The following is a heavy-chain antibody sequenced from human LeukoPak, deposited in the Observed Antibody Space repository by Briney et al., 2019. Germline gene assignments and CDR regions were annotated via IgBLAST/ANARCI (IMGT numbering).Heavy chain of an antibody. V-gene: IGHV1-18*01. J-gene: IGHJ3*02. CDR2: ISAYNGNT. CDR3: ARVNSGWFGDAFDI. CDR1: GYTFTSYG. Sequence: ASVKVSFKASGYTFTSYGISWVRQAPGQGLEWMGWISAYNGNTNYAQKLQGRGTITTDTSTSTAYMELRSLRSDDTALYYCARVNSGWFGDAFDIWGQGTMVTVSS. D-gene: IGHD6-19*01.